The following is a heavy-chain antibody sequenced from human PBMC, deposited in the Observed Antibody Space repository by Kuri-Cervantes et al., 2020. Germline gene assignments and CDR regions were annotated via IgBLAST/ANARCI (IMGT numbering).Heavy chain of an antibody. J-gene: IGHJ4*02. CDR2: ISYDGSNK. V-gene: IGHV3-30-3*01. Sequence: GGSLRLSCAASGFTVSSNYMSWVRQAPGKGLEWVAVISYDGSNKYYADSVKGRFTISRDNSKNTLYLQMNSLRAEDTAVYYCARDFGYQLLYRVVDYWGQGTLVTVSS. CDR3: ARDFGYQLLYRVVDY. CDR1: GFTVSSNY. D-gene: IGHD2-2*02.